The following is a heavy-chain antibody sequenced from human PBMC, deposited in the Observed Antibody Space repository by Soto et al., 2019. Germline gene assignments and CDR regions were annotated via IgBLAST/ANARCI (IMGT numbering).Heavy chain of an antibody. J-gene: IGHJ4*02. D-gene: IGHD3-3*01. Sequence: GSVKVSCKASGYTFTSYAMHWVRQAPGQRLEWMGWINAGNGNTKYSQKFQGRVTITRDTSASTAYMELSSLRSEDTAVYYCARVRIFGSGLDYWGQGTLVTVSS. V-gene: IGHV1-3*01. CDR3: ARVRIFGSGLDY. CDR1: GYTFTSYA. CDR2: INAGNGNT.